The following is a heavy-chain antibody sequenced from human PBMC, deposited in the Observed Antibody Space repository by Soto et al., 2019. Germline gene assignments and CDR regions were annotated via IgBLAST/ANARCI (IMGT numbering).Heavy chain of an antibody. D-gene: IGHD1-1*01. CDR2: INHSGST. Sequence: SETLSLTCAVYGGSFSGYYWSWIRQPPGKGLEWIGEINHSGSTNYNPSLKSRVTISVDTSKNQFSLKLSSVTAADTAVYYCARVTTGTYYYYYGMDVWGQGTTVTVSS. CDR3: ARVTTGTYYYYYGMDV. CDR1: GGSFSGYY. J-gene: IGHJ6*02. V-gene: IGHV4-34*01.